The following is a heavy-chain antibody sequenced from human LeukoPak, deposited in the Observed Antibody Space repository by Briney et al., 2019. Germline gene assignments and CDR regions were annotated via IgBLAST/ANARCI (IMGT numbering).Heavy chain of an antibody. D-gene: IGHD6-13*01. Sequence: PGGSLRLSCAASGLTFSSYSLNWVRQAPGKGLEWVSTISSSSSYIYYADSVKGRFTISRDNAKNSLYLQMNSLKTEDTAVYYCTRRGIAAAGTHIDYWGQGTLVTVSS. CDR2: ISSSSSYI. CDR3: TRRGIAAAGTHIDY. CDR1: GLTFSSYS. V-gene: IGHV3-21*04. J-gene: IGHJ4*02.